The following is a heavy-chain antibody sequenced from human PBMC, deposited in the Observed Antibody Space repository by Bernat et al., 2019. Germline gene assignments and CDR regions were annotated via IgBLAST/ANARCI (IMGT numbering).Heavy chain of an antibody. J-gene: IGHJ4*02. CDR1: GGSFSGYY. CDR2: INHSGST. D-gene: IGHD6-19*01. V-gene: IGHV4-34*01. CDR3: ARSPGSGQWLTGFDY. Sequence: QVQLQQWGAGLLKPSETLSLTCAVYGGSFSGYYWSWIRQPPGKGLEWIGEINHSGSTNYNPSLKSRVTISVDTSKNQFSLKLSSVTAADTAVYYCARSPGSGQWLTGFDYWGQGTLVTVSS.